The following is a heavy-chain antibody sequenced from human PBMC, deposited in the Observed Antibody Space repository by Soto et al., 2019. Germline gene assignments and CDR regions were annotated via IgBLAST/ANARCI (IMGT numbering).Heavy chain of an antibody. V-gene: IGHV4-31*03. D-gene: IGHD2-2*01. J-gene: IGHJ5*02. CDR3: AGCSLVVVPARGYDP. CDR1: GGSISSGGYY. CDR2: IYYSGTT. Sequence: PLEILSLTYTVSGGSISSGGYYWSWIRQHPGEGLEWIGYIYYSGTTYYNPSLKSRVTISVDTSKNQFSLPLSSVSAADTALYSCAGCSLVVVPARGYDPWGGGTLVTVSS.